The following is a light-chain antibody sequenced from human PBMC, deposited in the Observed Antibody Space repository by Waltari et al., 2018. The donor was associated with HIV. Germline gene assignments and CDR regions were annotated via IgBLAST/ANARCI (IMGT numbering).Light chain of an antibody. J-gene: IGKJ5*01. CDR1: QSVNYN. CDR3: QQYENWPPIT. Sequence: IVMTQSPPTLSVSAGERVTLSCRASQSVNYNIAWYQQKPGKAPRLLNYGSSGRAAGTPARFIGSGSGTEYTLTISSLQSEDFAVYYCQQYENWPPITFGQGTRLEIK. CDR2: GSS. V-gene: IGKV3-15*01.